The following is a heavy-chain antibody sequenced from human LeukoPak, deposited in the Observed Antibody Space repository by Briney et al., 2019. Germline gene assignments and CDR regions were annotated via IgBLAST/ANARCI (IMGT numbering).Heavy chain of an antibody. Sequence: GGSLRLSCVDSGFTFSVFWMGWVRQAPGKGLEWVATIKEEGSEKYYVDSVKGRFTISRANAKNSMYLQMNSLRGEDTAVYSCARVSGPSGSPWGQGTLVTVAS. V-gene: IGHV3-7*05. CDR1: GFTFSVFW. D-gene: IGHD1-26*01. CDR3: ARVSGPSGSP. J-gene: IGHJ5*02. CDR2: IKEEGSEK.